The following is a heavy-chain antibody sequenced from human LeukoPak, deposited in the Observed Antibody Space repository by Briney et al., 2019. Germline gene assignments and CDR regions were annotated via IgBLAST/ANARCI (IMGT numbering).Heavy chain of an antibody. CDR3: ARGNGHTAMVLPGDY. V-gene: IGHV1-18*04. CDR2: ISAYNGNT. D-gene: IGHD5-18*01. Sequence: ASEKVSCKASGYTFTSYGISWVRQAPGQGLEWMGWISAYNGNTNYAQKLQGRVTMTTDTSTSTAYMELRSLRSDDTAVYYCARGNGHTAMVLPGDYWGQGTLVTVSS. J-gene: IGHJ4*02. CDR1: GYTFTSYG.